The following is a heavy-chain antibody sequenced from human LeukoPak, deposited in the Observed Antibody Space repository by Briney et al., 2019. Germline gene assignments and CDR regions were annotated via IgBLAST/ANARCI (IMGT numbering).Heavy chain of an antibody. CDR3: AREKVGYYYDSSGYYYPEYFQH. J-gene: IGHJ1*01. CDR2: IYHSGIT. D-gene: IGHD3-22*01. V-gene: IGHV4-38-2*02. Sequence: SETLSLTCAVSGYSISSGYYWGWIRQPPGKGLEWIGSIYHSGITYYNASLKSRVTLSVDTSKNQFSLKLSSVTAADTAVYYCAREKVGYYYDSSGYYYPEYFQHWGQGTLVTASS. CDR1: GYSISSGYY.